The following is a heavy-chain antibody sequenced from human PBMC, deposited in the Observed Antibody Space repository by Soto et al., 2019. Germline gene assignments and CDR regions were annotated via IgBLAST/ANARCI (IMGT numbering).Heavy chain of an antibody. D-gene: IGHD5-18*01. CDR3: ARGLNGYLHYFDY. CDR2: INAGNGNT. V-gene: IGHV1-3*01. J-gene: IGHJ4*02. Sequence: ASVKVSCKASGYTFTSYAMHWVRQAPGQRLEWMRWINAGNGNTKYSQKFQGRVTITRDTSASTAYMELSSLRSEDTAVYYCARGLNGYLHYFDYWGQGTLVTVSS. CDR1: GYTFTSYA.